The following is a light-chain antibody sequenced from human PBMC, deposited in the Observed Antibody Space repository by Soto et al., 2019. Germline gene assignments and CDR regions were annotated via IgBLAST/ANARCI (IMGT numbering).Light chain of an antibody. CDR2: SAS. J-gene: IGKJ1*01. V-gene: IGKV1-39*01. CDR3: QESYSTPSWT. Sequence: DIPLTKYPSSLSASVGDRVTITCRASQTIGRYLNWYQQKPWKAPQLLVYSASNLQSGVPSRFSGSGSGTDFTLTISSLQAEDFATYYCQESYSTPSWTFGQGTKVEIK. CDR1: QTIGRY.